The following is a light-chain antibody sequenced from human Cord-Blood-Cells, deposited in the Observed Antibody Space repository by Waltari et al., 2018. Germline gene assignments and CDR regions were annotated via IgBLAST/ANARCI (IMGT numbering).Light chain of an antibody. V-gene: IGLV2-23*01. CDR3: CSYAGSSAVV. CDR1: SSDVGGYNL. J-gene: IGLJ2*01. CDR2: EGS. Sequence: QSALTQPASVSGSPGQSITISCTGPSSDVGGYNLVSWYQQHPGKAPKLMIYEGSKRPSVVSNRFSGSKSGSTASLTISGLQAEDEADYYCCSYAGSSAVVFGGGTKLTVL.